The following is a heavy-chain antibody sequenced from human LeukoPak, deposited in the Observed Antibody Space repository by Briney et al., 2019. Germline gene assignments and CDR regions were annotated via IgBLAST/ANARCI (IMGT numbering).Heavy chain of an antibody. CDR1: GYTFTSNN. CDR3: ARVAAGPGYSSSWHN. V-gene: IGHV1-8*02. CDR2: MNPKSGNT. Sequence: ASVKVSCKASGYTFTSNNINWVRQAPGQGLEWMGWMNPKSGNTDYAQKFQGGLTMTRDTSTNTAHMELSGLRSDDTAVYYCARVAAGPGYSSSWHNWGQGTLVTVSS. J-gene: IGHJ4*02. D-gene: IGHD6-13*01.